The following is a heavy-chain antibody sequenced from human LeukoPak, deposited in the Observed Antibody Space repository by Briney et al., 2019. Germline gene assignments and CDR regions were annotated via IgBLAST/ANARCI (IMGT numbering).Heavy chain of an antibody. CDR1: GYTFTSSG. J-gene: IGHJ4*02. V-gene: IGHV1-18*01. CDR3: ARTNLDCKNGVCYDY. D-gene: IGHD2-8*01. Sequence: GASVKVSCKASGYTFTSSGISWVRQAPGQGLEWMGWISVYNHGTYYAQKFQGRVTVTTDTSTSTAYMELRSLRSDDTAVYYCARTNLDCKNGVCYDYWGQGTLVTVSS. CDR2: ISVYNHGT.